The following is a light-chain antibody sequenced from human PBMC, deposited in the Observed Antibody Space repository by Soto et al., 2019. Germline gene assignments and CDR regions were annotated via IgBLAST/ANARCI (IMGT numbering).Light chain of an antibody. CDR2: EVS. Sequence: QSALTQPASVSGSPGQSITISCTGTSSDVGGYNYVSWYQQHPGKAPKLMIYEVSNRPSGISNRFSGSKSGNTASLTISGLQAEDEADYYCSSYTGSSTPYVFGTVTKLTVL. CDR3: SSYTGSSTPYV. V-gene: IGLV2-14*01. J-gene: IGLJ1*01. CDR1: SSDVGGYNY.